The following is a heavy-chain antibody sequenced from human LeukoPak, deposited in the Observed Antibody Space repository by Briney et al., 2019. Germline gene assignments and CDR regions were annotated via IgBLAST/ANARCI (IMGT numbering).Heavy chain of an antibody. J-gene: IGHJ4*02. V-gene: IGHV3-30*02. CDR1: GFTFSSYG. D-gene: IGHD2-2*01. CDR2: IRYDGSNK. Sequence: GGSLRLSCAASGFTFSSYGMHWVRQAPGKGLEWVAFIRYDGSNKYYADSVKGRFTISRDNAKNSLYLQMNSLRAEDTAVYYCARDQGSTSCYDYWGQGTLVTVSS. CDR3: ARDQGSTSCYDY.